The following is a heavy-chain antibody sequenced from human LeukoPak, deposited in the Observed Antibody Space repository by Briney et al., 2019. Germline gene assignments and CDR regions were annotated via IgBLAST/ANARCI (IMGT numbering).Heavy chain of an antibody. J-gene: IGHJ4*02. Sequence: ASVTVSCKSSGYTFTSYGISWVRQAPGQGLEWMGWISAYNGNTNYAQKLQGEVTMTTDTSTSTAYMELRSLRSDDTAVYYCARDVSWFGELMGVSDYWGQGTLVTVSS. CDR1: GYTFTSYG. CDR2: ISAYNGNT. V-gene: IGHV1-18*01. CDR3: ARDVSWFGELMGVSDY. D-gene: IGHD3-10*01.